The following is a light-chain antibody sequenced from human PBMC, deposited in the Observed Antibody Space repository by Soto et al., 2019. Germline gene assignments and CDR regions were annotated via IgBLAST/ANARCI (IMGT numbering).Light chain of an antibody. V-gene: IGKV3D-20*02. Sequence: EIVLTQSPATRSLSPGERATLSCRASQSVSSSYLAWDQQKPGQAPRLLIYGAASRATGIPDRFSGSVYVTDFNVTIRSLESEDFAVYFWQQRRRWPLTFGGGTKVDSK. CDR2: GAA. J-gene: IGKJ4*02. CDR3: QQRRRWPLT. CDR1: QSVSSSY.